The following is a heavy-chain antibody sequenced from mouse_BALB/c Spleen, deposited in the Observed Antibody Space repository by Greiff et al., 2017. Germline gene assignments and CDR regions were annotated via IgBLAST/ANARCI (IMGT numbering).Heavy chain of an antibody. V-gene: IGHV1S22*01. J-gene: IGHJ2*01. CDR1: GYSFTGYY. CDR3: TRGLLDY. Sequence: GPELVKTGASVKISCKASGYSFTGYYMHWVKQSHGKSLEWIGNIYPGSGSTNYDEKFKSKGTLTVDTSSSTAYMHLSSLTSEDSAVYYCTRGLLDYWGQGTTLTVSS. D-gene: IGHD3-1*01. CDR2: IYPGSGST.